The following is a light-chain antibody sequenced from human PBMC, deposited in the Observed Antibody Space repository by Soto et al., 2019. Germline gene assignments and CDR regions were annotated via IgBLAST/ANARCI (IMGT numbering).Light chain of an antibody. CDR1: SNDIGGYNF. Sequence: QSALTQPASVSGSPGQSLTISCTGTSNDIGGYNFVSWFQQHPGKAPKLMIFDVTNRPSGVSDRFSGSKSGNMASLTISGLQAEDEADYYCTSYTSSATWLFGGGTKVTVL. V-gene: IGLV2-14*01. J-gene: IGLJ3*02. CDR2: DVT. CDR3: TSYTSSATWL.